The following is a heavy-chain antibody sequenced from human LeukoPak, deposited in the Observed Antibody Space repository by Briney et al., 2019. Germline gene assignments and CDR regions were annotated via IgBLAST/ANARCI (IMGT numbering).Heavy chain of an antibody. CDR3: ARATGYCGGDCYGS. CDR1: GFTVGSNY. J-gene: IGHJ3*01. D-gene: IGHD2-21*02. CDR2: IYSGGST. Sequence: GGSLRLSCAASGFTVGSNYMSWVRQAPGKGLEWVSVIYSGGSTYYADSVKGRFTISRDNSKNTLYLQMNSLRAEDTAVYYCARATGYCGGDCYGSWGQGTMVTVSS. V-gene: IGHV3-66*02.